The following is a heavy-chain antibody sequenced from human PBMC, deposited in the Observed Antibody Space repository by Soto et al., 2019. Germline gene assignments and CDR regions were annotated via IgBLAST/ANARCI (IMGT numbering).Heavy chain of an antibody. V-gene: IGHV3-73*01. J-gene: IGHJ2*01. CDR1: GFTFSGSA. Sequence: GGALRLSCAASGFTFSGSAMLLGRHASGKGLEWVGRIRSKANSYATAYAASVKGRFTISRDDSKNTAYLQMNSLKTEDTAVYYCTRGGVVPITIFLLVIMVRALQGRSTLPSDLW. CDR2: IRSKANSYAT. CDR3: TRGGVVPITIFLLVIMVRALQGRSTLPSDL. D-gene: IGHD3-9*01.